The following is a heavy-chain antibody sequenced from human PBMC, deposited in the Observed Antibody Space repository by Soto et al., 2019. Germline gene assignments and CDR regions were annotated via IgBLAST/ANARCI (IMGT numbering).Heavy chain of an antibody. D-gene: IGHD2-2*03. V-gene: IGHV1-18*01. Sequence: QVHLVPAGAEVKTPGASVTVSCAAAGYPFLNYGFSWLRQAPGQGLEWMGWINPYTGNTNYAQKFQGRVTLTTDTSTTTAYMELRYLTSDDTAVYFCARDDLDIVVIPASSPLDYWGQGTPVTVSS. J-gene: IGHJ4*02. CDR2: INPYTGNT. CDR1: GYPFLNYG. CDR3: ARDDLDIVVIPASSPLDY.